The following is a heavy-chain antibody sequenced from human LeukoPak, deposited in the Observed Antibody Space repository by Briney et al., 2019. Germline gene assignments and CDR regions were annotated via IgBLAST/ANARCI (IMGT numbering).Heavy chain of an antibody. CDR1: GGSISSYY. V-gene: IGHV4-59*01. CDR2: IYYSGST. Sequence: SETLSLTCTVSGGSISSYYWSWIRQPPGKGLEWIGYIYYSGSTNYNPSLKSRVTISVDTSKNQFSLKLSSVTAADTAVYYCARVISGYSYGHFDYWGQGTLVTVSS. D-gene: IGHD5-18*01. CDR3: ARVISGYSYGHFDY. J-gene: IGHJ4*02.